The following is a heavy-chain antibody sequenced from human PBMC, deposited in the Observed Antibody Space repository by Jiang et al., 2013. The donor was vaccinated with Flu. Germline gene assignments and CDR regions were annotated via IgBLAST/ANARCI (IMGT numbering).Heavy chain of an antibody. J-gene: IGHJ6*02. CDR2: ISYDGSI. D-gene: IGHD6-6*01. Sequence: VISYDGSINTTQTPXRAGXTISRDNSKNTLYLQMNSLRAEDTAVYYCARDGGDSSSSDGMDVWGQGTTVTVSS. CDR3: ARDGGDSSSSDGMDV. V-gene: IGHV3-30-3*01.